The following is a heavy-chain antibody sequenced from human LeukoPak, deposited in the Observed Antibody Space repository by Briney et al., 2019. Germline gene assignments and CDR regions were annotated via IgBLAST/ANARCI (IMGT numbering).Heavy chain of an antibody. CDR3: AREANYYGSGSYFEGTFDY. J-gene: IGHJ4*02. CDR2: IYYSGST. CDR1: GGSISSYY. D-gene: IGHD3-10*01. Sequence: SETLSLTCTVSGGSISSYYWTWIRQPPGKGLEWIGYIYYSGSTNYNPSLKSRVTISVDTSKNEFSLKLTSVTAADTAVYYCAREANYYGSGSYFEGTFDYWGQGSLVTVSS. V-gene: IGHV4-59*01.